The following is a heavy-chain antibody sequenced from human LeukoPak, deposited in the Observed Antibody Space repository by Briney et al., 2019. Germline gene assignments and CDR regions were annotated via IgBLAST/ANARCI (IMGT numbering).Heavy chain of an antibody. J-gene: IGHJ3*02. V-gene: IGHV3-48*03. D-gene: IGHD1-26*01. CDR2: ISSSGSTI. CDR1: GFTFSSYE. Sequence: GRSLRLSCAASGFTFSSYEMNWVRQAPGKGLEWVSYISSSGSTIYYADSVKGRFTISRDNAKNSLYLQMNSLRAEDTAVYYCARDRDSGSYSGDAFDIWGQGTMVTVSS. CDR3: ARDRDSGSYSGDAFDI.